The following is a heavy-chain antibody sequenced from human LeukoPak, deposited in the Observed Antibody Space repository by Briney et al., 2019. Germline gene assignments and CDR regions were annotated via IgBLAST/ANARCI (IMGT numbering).Heavy chain of an antibody. Sequence: PGRSLRLSCAASGFTFSSYGMHWVRQAPGKGLEWVAVIWYDGSNKYYADSVKGRFTISRDNSKNTLYLQMNSLRAEDTAVYYCAKDRGGGDIVVVLDFDYWGQGTLVTVSS. V-gene: IGHV3-33*06. CDR1: GFTFSSYG. J-gene: IGHJ4*02. D-gene: IGHD2-2*01. CDR2: IWYDGSNK. CDR3: AKDRGGGDIVVVLDFDY.